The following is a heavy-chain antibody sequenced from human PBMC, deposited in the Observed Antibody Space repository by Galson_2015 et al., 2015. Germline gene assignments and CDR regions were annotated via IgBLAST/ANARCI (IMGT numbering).Heavy chain of an antibody. V-gene: IGHV5-51*03. CDR1: GYSFTSYW. Sequence: QSGAEVTKPGESLTISCKGSGYSFTSYWIGWVRQMPGKGLEWMGIIYPGDSDTRYSPSFQGQVTISADKSISTAYLQWSSLKASDTAMYYCASSADPTYYYDSSGPTGAFDIWGQGTMVTVSS. CDR3: ASSADPTYYYDSSGPTGAFDI. D-gene: IGHD3-22*01. J-gene: IGHJ3*02. CDR2: IYPGDSDT.